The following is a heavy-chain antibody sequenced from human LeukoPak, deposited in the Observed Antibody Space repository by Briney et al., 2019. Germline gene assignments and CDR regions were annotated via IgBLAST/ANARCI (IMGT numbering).Heavy chain of an antibody. CDR1: GFTLSSYW. D-gene: IGHD3-22*01. CDR2: IKPDGSEK. J-gene: IGHJ4*02. CDR3: ARESSGYYSTGY. V-gene: IGHV3-7*01. Sequence: GGSLRLSCAVSGFTLSSYWMSWVRQAPGKGLEWVANIKPDGSEKYYVDSVKGRFTISRDNAKNSLYLQMNSLRAEDTAVYYCARESSGYYSTGYWGQGTLVTVSS.